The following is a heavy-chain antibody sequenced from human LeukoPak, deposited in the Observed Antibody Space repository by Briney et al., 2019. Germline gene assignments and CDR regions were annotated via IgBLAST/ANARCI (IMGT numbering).Heavy chain of an antibody. CDR3: ARDRGLRDDFDY. D-gene: IGHD4-17*01. V-gene: IGHV3-7*01. J-gene: IGHJ4*02. CDR1: GFTFSRYW. Sequence: GGSLRLSCAASGFTFSRYWMSWVRQAPGKGLEWVANIKQDGSEKYYVDSVKGRFTISRDNAKNSLYLQMNSLRAEDTAVYYCARDRGLRDDFDYWGQGTLVSVSS. CDR2: IKQDGSEK.